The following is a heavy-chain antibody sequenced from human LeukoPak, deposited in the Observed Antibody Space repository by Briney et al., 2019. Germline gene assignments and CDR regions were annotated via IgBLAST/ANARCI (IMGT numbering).Heavy chain of an antibody. CDR2: IYYSGST. V-gene: IGHV4-39*06. CDR3: ASEDLWFGELLDY. D-gene: IGHD3-10*01. Sequence: SETLSLTCTVSGGSISSGSYYWGWIRQPPGKGLEWIGSIYYSGSTYYNPSLKSRVTISVDTSKNQFPLKLSSVTAADTAVYYCASEDLWFGELLDYWGQGTLVTVSS. J-gene: IGHJ4*02. CDR1: GGSISSGSYY.